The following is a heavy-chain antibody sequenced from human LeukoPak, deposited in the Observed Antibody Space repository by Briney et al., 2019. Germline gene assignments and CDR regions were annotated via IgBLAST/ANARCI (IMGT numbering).Heavy chain of an antibody. D-gene: IGHD1-1*01. CDR2: IYYSGST. CDR1: GGSISSSSYY. J-gene: IGHJ4*02. V-gene: IGHV4-39*01. Sequence: SETLSLTCTVSGGSISSSSYYWGWIRQPPGKGLEWIGSIYYSGSTYYNPSLKSRVTISVDTSKNQFSLKLSSVTAADTAVYYCATIETRTYYFDYWGQGTLVTVSS. CDR3: ATIETRTYYFDY.